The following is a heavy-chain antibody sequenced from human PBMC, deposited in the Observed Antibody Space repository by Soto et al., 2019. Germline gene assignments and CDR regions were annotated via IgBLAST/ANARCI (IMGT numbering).Heavy chain of an antibody. J-gene: IGHJ6*02. D-gene: IGHD3-10*01. CDR1: GGSFSGYY. V-gene: IGHV4-34*01. CDR3: VRGLRVLWFGELFFNYGMDV. Sequence: SETLSLTCAVYGGSFSGYYWSWIRQPPGKGLEWIGEINHSGSTNYNPSLKSRVTISVDTSKNQFSLKLSSVTAADTAVYYCVRGLRVLWFGELFFNYGMDVWGQGTTVTVSS. CDR2: INHSGST.